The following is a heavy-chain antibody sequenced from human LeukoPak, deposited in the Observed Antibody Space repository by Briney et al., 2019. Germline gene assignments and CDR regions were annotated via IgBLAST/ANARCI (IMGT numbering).Heavy chain of an antibody. D-gene: IGHD4-17*01. CDR3: AKSHPPTVTTEEGEYLQH. V-gene: IGHV3-30*18. CDR2: ISFDGSNQ. J-gene: IGHJ1*01. CDR1: GFTFSSFG. Sequence: PEGSLRLSCAASGFTFSSFGMHWVRQAPGQGLEWVAVISFDGSNQYYADSVKGRFTIYRDNFKNTVYLQMNSLRAEETAVYYCAKSHPPTVTTEEGEYLQHWGQGTLVTVSS.